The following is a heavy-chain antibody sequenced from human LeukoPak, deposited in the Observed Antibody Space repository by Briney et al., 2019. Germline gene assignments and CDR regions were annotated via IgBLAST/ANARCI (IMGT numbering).Heavy chain of an antibody. V-gene: IGHV3-23*01. D-gene: IGHD3-16*01. J-gene: IGHJ3*02. Sequence: GGSLRLSCAASGFTFSSYAMSWVRQAPGKGLEWVSAISGSGGSTYYADSVKGRFTISRDNSKNTLYLQMNSLRAEDTAVYYCANLDYDYVWGSSMSAFDIWGQGTMVTVSS. CDR2: ISGSGGST. CDR3: ANLDYDYVWGSSMSAFDI. CDR1: GFTFSSYA.